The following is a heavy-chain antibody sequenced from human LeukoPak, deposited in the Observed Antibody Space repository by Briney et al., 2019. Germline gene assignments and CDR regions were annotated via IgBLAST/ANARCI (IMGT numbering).Heavy chain of an antibody. J-gene: IGHJ3*02. D-gene: IGHD3-22*01. CDR3: TKLYDSSGYHI. V-gene: IGHV3-23*01. Sequence: GGSLRLSCATSGFTFSTYGMSWVRQAPGKGLEWVSAISGSGASTYYADSVKGRFTISRDNSKNTLYLQMNSLKTEDTAVYYSTKLYDSSGYHIWGQGTMVTVSS. CDR2: ISGSGAST. CDR1: GFTFSTYG.